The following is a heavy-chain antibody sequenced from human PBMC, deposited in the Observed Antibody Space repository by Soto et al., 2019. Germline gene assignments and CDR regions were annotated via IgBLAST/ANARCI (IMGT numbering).Heavy chain of an antibody. D-gene: IGHD4-4*01. V-gene: IGHV3-21*01. CDR1: GFTFSSYS. CDR2: ISSSSSYI. J-gene: IGHJ5*02. Sequence: PGGSLRLSCAASGFTFSSYSMNWVRQAPGKGLEWVSSISSSSSYIYYADSVKGRFTISRDNAKNSLYLQMNSLRAEDTAVYYCARDLRTTVNIWFDPWGQGTLVTVSS. CDR3: ARDLRTTVNIWFDP.